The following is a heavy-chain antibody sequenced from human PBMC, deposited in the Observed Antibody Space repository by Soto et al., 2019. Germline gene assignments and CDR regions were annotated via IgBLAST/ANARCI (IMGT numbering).Heavy chain of an antibody. D-gene: IGHD3-3*01. CDR1: GFPFSSYT. CDR3: ARGGITIFAVFDY. V-gene: IGHV3-23*01. J-gene: IGHJ4*02. CDR2: ISGSGGST. Sequence: GGSLRLSCAASGFPFSSYTMSLVRQAPGKGLEWVSAISGSGGSTYYADSVKGRLTISSDNSKNTLYLQMNSLRVADTAVYYCARGGITIFAVFDYWGQGTLVTVSP.